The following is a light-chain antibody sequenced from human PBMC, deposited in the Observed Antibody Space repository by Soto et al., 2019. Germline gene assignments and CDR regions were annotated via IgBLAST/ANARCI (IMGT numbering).Light chain of an antibody. V-gene: IGKV3-15*01. CDR3: QQYFDWPPLT. Sequence: EIVLTQSPATLSVSPGERVTLSCRASQSVRSNLAWYQQKPGQAPRLLIFDASTRATNMPARFSGSGSGTEFTLTISSLQPEDFAVYYCQQYFDWPPLTFGGGTKVEIK. CDR1: QSVRSN. CDR2: DAS. J-gene: IGKJ4*01.